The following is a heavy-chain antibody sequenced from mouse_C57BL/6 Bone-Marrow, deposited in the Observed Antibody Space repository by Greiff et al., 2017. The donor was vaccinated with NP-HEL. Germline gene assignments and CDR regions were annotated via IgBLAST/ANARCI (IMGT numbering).Heavy chain of an antibody. Sequence: EVKVEEPGGGLVQPGASMKLSCAASGFNFSDAWMDWVRQSPEQGLEWVGEISNKANNTANYSDDSVKGRFTISRDASKTSVYLLLNSLISEDTGIYYCTVGCYYSSPGFAYWGQGTLVTVSA. J-gene: IGHJ3*01. CDR2: ISNKANNTAN. D-gene: IGHD2-5*01. V-gene: IGHV6-6*01. CDR1: GFNFSDAW. CDR3: TVGCYYSSPGFAY.